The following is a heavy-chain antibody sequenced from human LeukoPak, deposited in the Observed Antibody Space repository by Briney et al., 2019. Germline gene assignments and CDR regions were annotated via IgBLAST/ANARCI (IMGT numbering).Heavy chain of an antibody. CDR3: ARHVVVPAAIGPAEGWFDP. V-gene: IGHV4-4*09. Sequence: SETLSLTCTVSGGSISSYYWSWIRQPPGKGLEWIGYIYTSGSTNYNPFLKSRVTISVDTSKNQFSLKLSSVTAADTAVYYCARHVVVPAAIGPAEGWFDPWGQGTLVTVSS. D-gene: IGHD2-2*01. CDR1: GGSISSYY. J-gene: IGHJ5*02. CDR2: IYTSGST.